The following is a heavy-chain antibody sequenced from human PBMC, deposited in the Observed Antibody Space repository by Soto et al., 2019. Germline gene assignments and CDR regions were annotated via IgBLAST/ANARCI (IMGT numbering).Heavy chain of an antibody. CDR3: ARGRYGDY. J-gene: IGHJ4*02. V-gene: IGHV1-18*01. CDR1: GYAFTTYG. D-gene: IGHD1-1*01. CDR2: NSAHNGNT. Sequence: QVHLVQSGAEVKKHGASVKVSCQGSGYAFTTYGITWVRQAPGQGLEWMGWNSAHNGNTNYAQKLQGRVTVTRDTSTSTAYMELRSLRYDDTAGYYCARGRYGDYWGQGALVTVSS.